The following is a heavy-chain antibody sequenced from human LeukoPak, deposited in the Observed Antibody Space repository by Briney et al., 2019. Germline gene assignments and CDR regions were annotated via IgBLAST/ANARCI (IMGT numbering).Heavy chain of an antibody. J-gene: IGHJ3*02. D-gene: IGHD5-18*01. V-gene: IGHV3-23*01. Sequence: PGGSLRLSCAASGFTFSSYGMSWVRQAPGKGLEWVSAISGSGGSTYYADSVKGRFTISRDNAKNSLYLQMNSLRAEDTAVYYCARDGSYGYFNAFDIWGQGTMVTVSS. CDR2: ISGSGGST. CDR3: ARDGSYGYFNAFDI. CDR1: GFTFSSYG.